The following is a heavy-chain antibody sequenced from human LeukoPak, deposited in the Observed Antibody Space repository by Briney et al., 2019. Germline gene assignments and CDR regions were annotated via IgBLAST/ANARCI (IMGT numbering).Heavy chain of an antibody. CDR2: VNHRGTT. V-gene: IGHV4-34*01. D-gene: IGHD4-23*01. J-gene: IGHJ4*02. CDR1: GGSFTGHH. Sequence: TSETLSLTCAVYGGSFTGHHWNWIRQSAGKGLEWIGEVNHRGTTNYNPSLKSRVTISVDTSKNQFFLKLTSVTAADTAVYYCARDPTTAVTLPYYVNFCGQGTLVTVSS. CDR3: ARDPTTAVTLPYYVNF.